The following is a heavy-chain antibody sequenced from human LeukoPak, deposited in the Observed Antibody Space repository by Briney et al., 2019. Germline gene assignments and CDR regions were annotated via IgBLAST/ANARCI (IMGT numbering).Heavy chain of an antibody. V-gene: IGHV3-21*01. CDR2: ISISSSYI. D-gene: IGHD2-2*01. Sequence: GGSLRLSCAASGFTFSSYGMHWVRQAPGKGLEWVSSISISSSYIYYADSVKGRFTISRDNAKSSLFLQMNSLRAEDTAVYYCAKDSRYCSTTSCSDFDYWGQGTLVTVSS. CDR3: AKDSRYCSTTSCSDFDY. J-gene: IGHJ4*02. CDR1: GFTFSSYG.